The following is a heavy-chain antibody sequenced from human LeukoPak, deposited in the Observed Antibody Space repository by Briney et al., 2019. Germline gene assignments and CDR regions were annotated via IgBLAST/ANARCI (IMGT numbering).Heavy chain of an antibody. J-gene: IGHJ5*02. D-gene: IGHD3-22*01. CDR2: FDPEDGET. V-gene: IGHV1-24*01. CDR3: AGISNSSGYYSGGFDP. CDR1: GYTLTELS. Sequence: ASVKVSCKVSGYTLTELSMHWVRQAPGKGLGWMGGFDPEDGETIYAQKFQGRVTMTEDTSTDTAYMELSSLRSEDTAVYYCAGISNSSGYYSGGFDPWGQGTLVTVSS.